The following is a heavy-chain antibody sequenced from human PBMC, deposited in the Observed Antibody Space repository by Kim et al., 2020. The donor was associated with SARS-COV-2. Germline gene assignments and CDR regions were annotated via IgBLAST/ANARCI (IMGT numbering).Heavy chain of an antibody. V-gene: IGHV3-33*01. CDR1: GFPFSNYV. Sequence: GGSLRLSCAASGFPFSNYVMHWVRQAPGKGLEWVALMWYDGTSEYYADSVKGRFTISRDNSKNTLYLQLNSLRVGDTAVYYCARGYLTGSYPYDYWGQGTLVTVSS. J-gene: IGHJ4*02. CDR2: MWYDGTSE. CDR3: ARGYLTGSYPYDY. D-gene: IGHD3-9*01.